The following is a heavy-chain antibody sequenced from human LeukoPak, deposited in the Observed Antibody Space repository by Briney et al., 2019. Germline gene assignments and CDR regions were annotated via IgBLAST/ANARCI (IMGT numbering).Heavy chain of an antibody. Sequence: SETLSLTCTVSGGSISSYYWSWIRQPPGKGLEWIGYIYYSGSTNYNPSLKSRVTISVDTSKNQFSLKLSSVTAADTAVYYCARAKLTGTTFDYWGQGTLVTVSS. CDR2: IYYSGST. V-gene: IGHV4-59*01. CDR1: GGSISSYY. CDR3: ARAKLTGTTFDY. D-gene: IGHD1-7*01. J-gene: IGHJ4*02.